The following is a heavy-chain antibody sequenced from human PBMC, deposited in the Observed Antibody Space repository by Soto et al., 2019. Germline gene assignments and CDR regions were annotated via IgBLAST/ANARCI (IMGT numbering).Heavy chain of an antibody. CDR2: IIPIFGTA. CDR1: GGTFSSYA. V-gene: IGHV1-69*01. D-gene: IGHD3-3*01. J-gene: IGHJ4*02. CDR3: ARGRTDYDFWSGYYKSPKRPRNVTNFDY. Sequence: QVQLVQSGAEVKKPGSSVKVSCKASGGTFSSYAISWVRQAPGQGLEWMGGIIPIFGTANYAQKFQGRVTIAADESTSTAYMELSRLRSEETAVYYCARGRTDYDFWSGYYKSPKRPRNVTNFDYWGQGTLVTVCS.